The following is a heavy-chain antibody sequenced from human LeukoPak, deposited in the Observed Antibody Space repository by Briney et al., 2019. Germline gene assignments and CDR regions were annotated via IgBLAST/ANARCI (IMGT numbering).Heavy chain of an antibody. J-gene: IGHJ4*02. Sequence: SETLSLTCTVSGGSISSYYWSWIRQPPGKGLEWIGYIYYSGSTNYNPSLKSRVTISVDTSKNQFSLKLNSVTAADTAVYYCASLAVAGLSEGYWGQGTLVIVSS. CDR2: IYYSGST. CDR3: ASLAVAGLSEGY. V-gene: IGHV4-59*08. CDR1: GGSISSYY. D-gene: IGHD6-19*01.